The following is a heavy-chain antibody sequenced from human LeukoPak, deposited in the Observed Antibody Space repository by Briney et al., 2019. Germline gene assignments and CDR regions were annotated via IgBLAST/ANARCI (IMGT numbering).Heavy chain of an antibody. V-gene: IGHV3-9*03. D-gene: IGHD3-10*01. CDR1: GFTFDDYA. J-gene: IGHJ3*01. Sequence: PGGSLRLSCADSGFTFDDYAMHWVRRAPGKGLEWGSGLSWDSGSIGYADSVRGRFTISRDNAKNSLYLQMHSLRTEDMALYYCAKGSASMRYRLPQGGFAFDPWGQGTMVTVSS. CDR2: LSWDSGSI. CDR3: AKGSASMRYRLPQGGFAFDP.